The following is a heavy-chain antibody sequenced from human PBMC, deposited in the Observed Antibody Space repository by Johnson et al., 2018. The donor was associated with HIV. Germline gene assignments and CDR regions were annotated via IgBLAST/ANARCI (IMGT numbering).Heavy chain of an antibody. D-gene: IGHD5-12*01. J-gene: IGHJ3*02. Sequence: QVQLLESGGGLVKPGGSLRLSCAASGFTFSDYYMSWIRQAPGKGLEWVSYISSSGSTLYYADSVKGRFTITRDNAKNSLYLQMNSLRAEDTAVYYCARGRIVATIAKAQDDAFYIWGQGTMVTVSS. V-gene: IGHV3-11*04. CDR3: ARGRIVATIAKAQDDAFYI. CDR2: ISSSGSTL. CDR1: GFTFSDYY.